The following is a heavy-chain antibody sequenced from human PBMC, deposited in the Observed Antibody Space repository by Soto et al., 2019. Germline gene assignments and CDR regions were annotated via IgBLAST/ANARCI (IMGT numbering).Heavy chain of an antibody. CDR2: IDPSDSYT. CDR3: ARPSMQSRGYSYGHGGMDV. D-gene: IGHD5-18*01. CDR1: GYSFTSYW. Sequence: PGESLKISCKGSGYSFTSYWISWVRQMPGKGLDWMGRIDPSDSYTNYSPSFQGHVTISADKSISTAYLQWSSLKASDTAMYYCARPSMQSRGYSYGHGGMDVWGQGTTVTVSS. J-gene: IGHJ6*02. V-gene: IGHV5-10-1*01.